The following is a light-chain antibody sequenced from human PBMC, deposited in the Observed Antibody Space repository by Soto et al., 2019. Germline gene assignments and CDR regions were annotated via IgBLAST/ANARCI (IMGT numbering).Light chain of an antibody. Sequence: EIVLTQSPGTLSLSPGQRATLSCRASQSVSSGNLAWYQQKPGQAPRLLIYGTSNRATGIPDRFTGSGSGTEFTLTIIRLEREDFAVYYCQQLTDWPPQWTFGQGTKVDIK. CDR3: QQLTDWPPQWT. J-gene: IGKJ1*01. V-gene: IGKV3D-20*02. CDR1: QSVSSGN. CDR2: GTS.